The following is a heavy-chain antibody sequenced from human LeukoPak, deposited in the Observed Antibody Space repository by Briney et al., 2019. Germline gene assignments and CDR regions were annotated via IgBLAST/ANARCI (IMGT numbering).Heavy chain of an antibody. J-gene: IGHJ4*02. CDR1: GFTFSSYG. Sequence: GGSLRLSCAASGFTFSSYGMHWVRQAPGKGLEWVAVISYDGSNKYYADSVKGRFTISRDNSKNTLYLQMNSLRAEDTAVYYCAKVFVGIAAAGTYWGQGTLVTVSS. CDR3: AKVFVGIAAAGTY. V-gene: IGHV3-30*18. CDR2: ISYDGSNK. D-gene: IGHD6-13*01.